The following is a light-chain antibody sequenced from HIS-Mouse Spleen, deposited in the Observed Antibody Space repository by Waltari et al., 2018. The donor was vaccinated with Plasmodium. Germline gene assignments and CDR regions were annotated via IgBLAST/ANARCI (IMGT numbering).Light chain of an antibody. CDR3: YSTDSSGNHRV. Sequence: SYELTQPPSLSVSPGQTARIPCSGAALPKKYAYGYQQKPGQAPVLVIYEDSKRPSGIPERFSGSSSGTMATLTISGAQVEDEADYYCYSTDSSGNHRVFGGGTKLTVL. CDR1: ALPKKY. J-gene: IGLJ3*02. CDR2: EDS. V-gene: IGLV3-10*01.